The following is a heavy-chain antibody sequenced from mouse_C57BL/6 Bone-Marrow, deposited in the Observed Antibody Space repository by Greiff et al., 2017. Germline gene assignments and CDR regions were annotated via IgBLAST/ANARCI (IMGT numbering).Heavy chain of an antibody. D-gene: IGHD1-1*01. CDR3: AREGVVADYYAMDY. Sequence: VQLQQPGAELVKPGASVTMSCKASGYTFTSYWITWVKQRPGQGLEWIGDIYPGSGSTNYNEKFKSKATLTVDTSSSTAYMQLSSLTSEDSAVYDCAREGVVADYYAMDYWGQGTSVTVSS. CDR2: IYPGSGST. CDR1: GYTFTSYW. J-gene: IGHJ4*01. V-gene: IGHV1-55*01.